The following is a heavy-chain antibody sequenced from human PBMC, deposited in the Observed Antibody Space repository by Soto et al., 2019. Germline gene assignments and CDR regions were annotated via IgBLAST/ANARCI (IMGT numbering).Heavy chain of an antibody. CDR1: GFTFSSYA. D-gene: IGHD2-21*02. CDR2: ISDDGSKK. J-gene: IGHJ4*02. CDR3: ARDLAVVVTALLDY. Sequence: ESGGGVVQPGRSLRLSCAASGFTFSSYAMHWVRQAPGKGLEWVAVISDDGSKKYYADSVKGRFTISRDNSKNTLYLQMSSLRAEDTAVYYCARDLAVVVTALLDYWGQGTLVTVSS. V-gene: IGHV3-30-3*01.